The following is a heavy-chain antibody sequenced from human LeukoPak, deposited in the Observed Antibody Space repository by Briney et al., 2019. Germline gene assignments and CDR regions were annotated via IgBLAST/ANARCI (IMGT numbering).Heavy chain of an antibody. J-gene: IGHJ6*03. CDR1: GGSISSSSYY. CDR2: IYYSGST. Sequence: SETLSRTCTVSGGSISSSSYYWGWIRQPPGKGLNWIGSIYYSGSTYYNPSLKSRVTISVDTSKNQFSLKLSSVTAADTAVYYCARTIFGVVRYYYYMDVWGKGTTVTVSS. D-gene: IGHD3-3*02. CDR3: ARTIFGVVRYYYYMDV. V-gene: IGHV4-39*07.